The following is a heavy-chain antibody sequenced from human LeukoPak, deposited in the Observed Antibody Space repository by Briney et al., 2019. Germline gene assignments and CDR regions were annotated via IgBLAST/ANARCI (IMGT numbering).Heavy chain of an antibody. D-gene: IGHD3-22*01. V-gene: IGHV3-53*04. CDR3: ARGGEYYDSSGYSSY. Sequence: GGSLRLSCAASGFTVSSNYMSWVRQAPGEGLEWVSVIYSGGSTYYADSVKGRFTISRHNSKNTLYLQMNSLRAEDTAVYYCARGGEYYDSSGYSSYWGQGTLVTVSS. J-gene: IGHJ4*02. CDR2: IYSGGST. CDR1: GFTVSSNY.